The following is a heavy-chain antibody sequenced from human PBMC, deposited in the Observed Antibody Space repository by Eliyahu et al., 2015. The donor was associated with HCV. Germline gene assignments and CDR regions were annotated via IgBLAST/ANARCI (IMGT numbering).Heavy chain of an antibody. CDR3: ARDPQREVRDYSYYGMDV. D-gene: IGHD2-2*01. CDR1: GFTVXXXX. Sequence: EVQLVESGGGLVHPGGSLRLACAASGFTVXXXXMSWVRQPPGKGLEWVSVISSGGSPNYADSVKGRFTISRDNSKNALYLHMNSLRPEDTAVYYCARDPQREVRDYSYYGMDVWGQGTTVTVSS. CDR2: ISSGGSP. J-gene: IGHJ6*02. V-gene: IGHV3-66*02.